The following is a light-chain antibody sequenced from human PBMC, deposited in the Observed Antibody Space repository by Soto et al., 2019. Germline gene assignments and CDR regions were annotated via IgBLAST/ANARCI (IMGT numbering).Light chain of an antibody. V-gene: IGKV3D-15*01. Sequence: EVVMSQSPATLSVSPGERASLSCRASQSVTIHLAWYQQRPGQAPRLLIYGASIRATGIPARFSGDGSATDFTLTISSLQSEDFAVYHCQQYNKWPLTFGGGTKVDI. CDR3: QQYNKWPLT. J-gene: IGKJ4*01. CDR1: QSVTIH. CDR2: GAS.